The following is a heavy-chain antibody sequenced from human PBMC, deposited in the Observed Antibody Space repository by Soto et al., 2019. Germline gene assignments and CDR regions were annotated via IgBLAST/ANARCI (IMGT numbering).Heavy chain of an antibody. CDR3: ARDLGGWPDY. D-gene: IGHD2-15*01. V-gene: IGHV1-3*01. Sequence: GASVKVSCKAAGYTFTNYATHWVRQAPGQRLEWMGWINAGNGNTKYSEKFQGRVTITRDTSASTAYMELSSLRSEDTAVYYCARDLGGWPDYWGQGTLVTVSS. CDR1: GYTFTNYA. J-gene: IGHJ4*02. CDR2: INAGNGNT.